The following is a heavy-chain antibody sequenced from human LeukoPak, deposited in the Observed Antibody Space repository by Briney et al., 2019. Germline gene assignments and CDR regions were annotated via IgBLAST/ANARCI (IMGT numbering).Heavy chain of an antibody. V-gene: IGHV7-4-1*02. D-gene: IGHD6-19*01. CDR3: ARGVRYSSGWYYYYYYMDV. CDR2: INTNTGNP. CDR1: GYTFTSYA. J-gene: IGHJ6*03. Sequence: ASVKVSCKASGYTFTSYAMNWVRQAPGQGLEWMGWINTNTGNPTYAQGFPGRFVFSLDTSVSTAYLQISSLKAEDTAIYYCARGVRYSSGWYYYYYYMDVWGKGTTVTISS.